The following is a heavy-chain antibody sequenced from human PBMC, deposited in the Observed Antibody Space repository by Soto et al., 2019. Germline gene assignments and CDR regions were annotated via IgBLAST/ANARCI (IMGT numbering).Heavy chain of an antibody. D-gene: IGHD2-21*01. CDR3: ARTSVWNYYDYVMDV. Sequence: SRRLSWVPAAFTFSSYAMHWVRPAPGKRLEREAAISSDGSNKYYADSVKGRFTISRDNFKNSLYQHMNSLRAEDTAVYYCARTSVWNYYDYVMDVWGQGTTVTVSS. CDR1: AFTFSSYA. V-gene: IGHV3-30-3*01. J-gene: IGHJ6*02. CDR2: ISSDGSNK.